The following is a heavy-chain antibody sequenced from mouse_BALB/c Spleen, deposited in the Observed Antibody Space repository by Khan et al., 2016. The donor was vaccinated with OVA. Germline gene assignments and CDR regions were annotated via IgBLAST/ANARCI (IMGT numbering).Heavy chain of an antibody. Sequence: EVKLVESGGGLVKPGGSLKLSCAASGFTFSNYGVSWVRQTPEKRLEWVASISSGDTTYYPDSVKGRFTISRDNARNIQYLQMSSLRSEDMAMYYCARDYWFAYWGQGTLVTVSA. V-gene: IGHV5-6-5*01. CDR1: GFTFSNYG. CDR2: ISSGDTT. J-gene: IGHJ3*01. CDR3: ARDYWFAY.